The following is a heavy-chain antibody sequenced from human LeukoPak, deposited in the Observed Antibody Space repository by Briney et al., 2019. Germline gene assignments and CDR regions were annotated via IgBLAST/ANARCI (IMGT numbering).Heavy chain of an antibody. J-gene: IGHJ4*01. CDR3: ARPSEHCSSTTCSIDY. V-gene: IGHV3-74*01. D-gene: IGHD2-2*01. CDR1: GFTFSIYW. Sequence: RGSLRLSCAASGFTFSIYWIHWVRQAPEKGLVCFLRISSDGSSTNYADSMKGRFTISRDNAKNTLFLQMDSLRAEDTAVYYCARPSEHCSSTTCSIDYWGHGTLVTVSS. CDR2: ISSDGSST.